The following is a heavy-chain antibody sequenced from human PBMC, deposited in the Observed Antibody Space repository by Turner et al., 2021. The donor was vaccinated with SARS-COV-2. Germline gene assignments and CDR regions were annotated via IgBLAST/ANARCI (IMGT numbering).Heavy chain of an antibody. CDR1: GDSIISNY. V-gene: IGHV4-4*07. J-gene: IGHJ6*03. D-gene: IGHD6-25*01. CDR3: AGERGVAAYTYYYYMDV. Sequence: QVHLQESGPGLVKPSETLSLTCTVSGDSIISNYWNWIRHPAGKGLEWIGRIYPSGNTNYNLSLKSRVTMSVDTSKNQFSLKLTSVTAADTAVYYCAGERGVAAYTYYYYMDVWGQGATVTVSS. CDR2: IYPSGNT.